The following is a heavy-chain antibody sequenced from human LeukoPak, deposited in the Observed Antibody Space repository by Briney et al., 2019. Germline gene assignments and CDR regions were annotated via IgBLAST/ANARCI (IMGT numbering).Heavy chain of an antibody. D-gene: IGHD6-13*01. CDR2: ISSSSSYT. CDR1: GFTFSDYY. J-gene: IGHJ6*02. V-gene: IGHV3-11*05. CDR3: ARGQPPSYYDMDV. Sequence: PGGSLRLSCAASGFTFSDYYMSWIRQAPGKGLEWVSYISSSSSYTNYADSVKGRFTISRDNAKNSLYLQMNSLRAEDTAVYYCARGQPPSYYDMDVWGQGTTVSVSS.